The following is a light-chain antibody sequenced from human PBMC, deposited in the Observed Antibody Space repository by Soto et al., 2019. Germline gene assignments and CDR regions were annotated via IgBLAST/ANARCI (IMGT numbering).Light chain of an antibody. CDR3: SSYTATTSLVV. Sequence: QSALTQPASVSGSPGQSITISCSGTSSDVGGYNFVSWYQVHPGKAPRLILYDVSSRPSGVSYRFSGSKSANTASLTISRLQAGDEADYYCSSYTATTSLVVFGGGTKLTVL. CDR2: DVS. J-gene: IGLJ2*01. V-gene: IGLV2-14*03. CDR1: SSDVGGYNF.